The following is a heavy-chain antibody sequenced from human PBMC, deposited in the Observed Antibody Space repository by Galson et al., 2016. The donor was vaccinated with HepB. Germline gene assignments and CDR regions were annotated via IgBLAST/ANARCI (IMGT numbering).Heavy chain of an antibody. CDR2: VSPNGGEE. Sequence: SLRLSCAASGFTFTNYWMNWVRQTPGKGLEWVANVSPNGGEEYYVDSVKGRFTISRDNAGTALSLQMDSLRVDDTAVHYCAATTVGSGGTRRFDHWGHGILVTVSS. V-gene: IGHV3-7*02. CDR1: GFTFTNYW. CDR3: AATTVGSGGTRRFDH. J-gene: IGHJ4*01. D-gene: IGHD4-11*01.